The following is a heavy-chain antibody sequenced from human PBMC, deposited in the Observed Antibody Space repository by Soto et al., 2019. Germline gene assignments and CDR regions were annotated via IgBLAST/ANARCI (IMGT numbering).Heavy chain of an antibody. J-gene: IGHJ6*02. CDR2: IKQDGSEK. CDR1: GFTFSSYW. CDR3: ARDPTTTTWYYGMDV. Sequence: GGSLRLSSAASGFTFSSYWMSWVRQAPGKGLEWVANIKQDGSEKYYVDSVKGRFTISRDNAKNSLYLQMNSLRAEDTAVYYCARDPTTTTWYYGMDVWGQGTTVTVSS. D-gene: IGHD4-17*01. V-gene: IGHV3-7*01.